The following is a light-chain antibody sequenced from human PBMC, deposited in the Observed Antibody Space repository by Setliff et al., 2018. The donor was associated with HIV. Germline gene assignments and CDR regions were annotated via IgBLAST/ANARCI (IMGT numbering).Light chain of an antibody. J-gene: IGLJ1*01. Sequence: QSALTQPASVSGSPGQSITIPCTGTSSDIGRYNSVSWYQQNPGKAPKLIIYDVSNRPSGVSTRFSASKSANTASLTISGLQAEDEADYYCNSFASNSAYTPYVVGTGTKVT. CDR2: DVS. V-gene: IGLV2-14*03. CDR1: SSDIGRYNS. CDR3: NSFASNSAYTPYV.